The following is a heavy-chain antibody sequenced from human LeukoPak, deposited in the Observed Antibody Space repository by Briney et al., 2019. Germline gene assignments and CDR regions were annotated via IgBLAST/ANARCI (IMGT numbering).Heavy chain of an antibody. CDR1: GFAFGSGA. CDR3: ARDVIVRGFGEAPDYYYGMDV. V-gene: IGHV3-23*01. J-gene: IGHJ6*02. D-gene: IGHD3-10*01. CDR2: ISPGGGTT. Sequence: GGSLRLSCAVSGFAFGSGAMSWVRQSPARGLEWVASISPGGGTTYYADYVKGRFTISRDNSKNSLFVQMNSLRAEDTAVYYCARDVIVRGFGEAPDYYYGMDVWGQGTTVTVSS.